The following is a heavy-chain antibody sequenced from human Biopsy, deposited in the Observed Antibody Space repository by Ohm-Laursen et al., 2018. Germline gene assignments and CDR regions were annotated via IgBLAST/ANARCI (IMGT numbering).Heavy chain of an antibody. CDR3: ARLNSGTYDASDL. D-gene: IGHD1-26*01. V-gene: IGHV3-11*04. CDR1: GFTFSDHY. Sequence: GSLRLSCTASGFTFSDHYMDWVRQAPGKGMEWISYIYGGGSPVSYADSVKGRFTISRDNAQNSLYLHMNSLRAEDTAVYYCARLNSGTYDASDLWGQGTMVIVSS. CDR2: IYGGGSPV. J-gene: IGHJ3*01.